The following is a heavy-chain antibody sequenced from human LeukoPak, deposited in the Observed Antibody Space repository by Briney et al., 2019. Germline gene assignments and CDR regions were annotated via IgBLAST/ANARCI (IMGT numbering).Heavy chain of an antibody. CDR2: IYYSRST. D-gene: IGHD3-10*01. Sequence: PSQTLSLTCTVSGGSISSGDCYWSWLRQPPGKGLEWIGYIYYSRSTYYNPSRTGRVTIPVDTSKIQLSLKLSSVTAADTALYYCARDYGSGSYSGTYYYYGMDVWGQGTTVTVSS. CDR1: GGSISSGDCY. CDR3: ARDYGSGSYSGTYYYYGMDV. J-gene: IGHJ6*02. V-gene: IGHV4-30-4*01.